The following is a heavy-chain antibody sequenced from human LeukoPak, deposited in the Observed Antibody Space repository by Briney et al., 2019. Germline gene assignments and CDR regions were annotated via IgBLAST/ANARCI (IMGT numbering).Heavy chain of an antibody. CDR2: MNPNRGNT. D-gene: IGHD1-26*01. CDR3: AKEDLVGANTNDAFDI. Sequence: GASVKVSCKASGYTFTTYDINWVRQATGQGLEWMGWMNPNRGNTGYAQEFQGRVTMTRKTSISTAYMELSSLRSEDTAVYYCAKEDLVGANTNDAFDIWGQGTMVTVSS. CDR1: GYTFTTYD. J-gene: IGHJ3*02. V-gene: IGHV1-8*01.